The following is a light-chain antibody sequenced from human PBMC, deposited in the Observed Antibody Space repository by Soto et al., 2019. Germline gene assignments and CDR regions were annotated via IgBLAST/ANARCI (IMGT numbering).Light chain of an antibody. CDR2: GTS. V-gene: IGKV3-20*01. CDR3: QQYDNSLYT. J-gene: IGKJ2*01. Sequence: EIVLTQSPGTLSLSPGERATLSCRASQSVSNIYLAWYQQKPGQAPRLLIYGTSSKATGIPDRFSGSWSGTDFTLTISRLEPEDFAVYYCQQYDNSLYTFGKGTKLEIK. CDR1: QSVSNIY.